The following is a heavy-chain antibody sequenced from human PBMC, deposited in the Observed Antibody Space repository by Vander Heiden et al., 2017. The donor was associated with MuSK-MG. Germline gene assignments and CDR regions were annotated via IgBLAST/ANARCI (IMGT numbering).Heavy chain of an antibody. V-gene: IGHV2-70*04. CDR2: IDWDDDK. J-gene: IGHJ4*02. Sequence: QVTLKESGPAVVKPTETLKLTCTFSGFSLSTNGERVSWIRQTPGKTLEWLARIDWDDDKFYNTSLKTRLTISKDTPKNQVVLTVANVGPEDTATYFCARMFCYGGACYALDYWGQGALVTVSS. CDR3: ARMFCYGGACYALDY. D-gene: IGHD2-21*02. CDR1: GFSLSTNGER.